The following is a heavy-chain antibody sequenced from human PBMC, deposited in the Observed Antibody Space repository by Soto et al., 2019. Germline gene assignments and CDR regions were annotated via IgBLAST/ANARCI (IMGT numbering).Heavy chain of an antibody. CDR1: GGLISKYS. V-gene: IGHV1-69*06. CDR2: VLPISGST. Sequence: QVQLVQSGAEVRKPGSSVKVSCKTSGGLISKYSFNWVRQAPGQGLEWMGGVLPISGSTDYAQKFQGRLTITADRSTSTVYMALSRLRSLDTANYYCATIIVRGGPLRFEDGGQGMLISVSS. D-gene: IGHD5-12*01. CDR3: ATIIVRGGPLRFED. J-gene: IGHJ4*01.